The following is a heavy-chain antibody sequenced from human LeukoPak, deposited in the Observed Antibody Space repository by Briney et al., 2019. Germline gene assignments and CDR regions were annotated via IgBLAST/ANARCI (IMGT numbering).Heavy chain of an antibody. CDR1: GGSISSGDYY. V-gene: IGHV4-30-4*08. D-gene: IGHD2-15*01. CDR2: IYYSGST. Sequence: SETLSLTCTVSGGSISSGDYYWSWIRQPPGKGLEWIGYIYYSGSTYYNPSLKSRVTISVDTSKNQFSLKLSSVTAADTAVYYCAREGGYCSGGSCPRGYWGQGTLVTVSS. J-gene: IGHJ4*02. CDR3: AREGGYCSGGSCPRGY.